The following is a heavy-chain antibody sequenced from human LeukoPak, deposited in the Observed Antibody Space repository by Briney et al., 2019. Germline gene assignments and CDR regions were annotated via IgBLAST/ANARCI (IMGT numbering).Heavy chain of an antibody. CDR2: INPNSGAT. CDR1: GYTFTGYY. CDR3: ARGYCSGGSCSDNLDY. J-gene: IGHJ4*02. V-gene: IGHV1-2*02. D-gene: IGHD2-15*01. Sequence: ASVKVSCKASGYTFTGYYMRWVRQAPGQGLEWMGWINPNSGATSYARKFQGRVTMTRDTSISTAYMELSRLRSDDTAVYYCARGYCSGGSCSDNLDYWGQGTLVTVSS.